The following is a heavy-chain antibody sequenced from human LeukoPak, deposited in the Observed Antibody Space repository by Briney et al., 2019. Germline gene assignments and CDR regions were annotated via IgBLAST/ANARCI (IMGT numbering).Heavy chain of an antibody. CDR3: ARLYSNGWYYFDY. J-gene: IGHJ4*02. V-gene: IGHV3-11*06. CDR1: GFIFSDYY. Sequence: GGSLRLSCAASGFIFSDYYMSWIRKAPGKGLEWVSYIRSSSSYTNYADSVKGRFTISRDNAKNSLYLQMNTLRAEDTAVYYCARLYSNGWYYFDYWGQGTLVTVSS. CDR2: IRSSSSYT. D-gene: IGHD6-19*01.